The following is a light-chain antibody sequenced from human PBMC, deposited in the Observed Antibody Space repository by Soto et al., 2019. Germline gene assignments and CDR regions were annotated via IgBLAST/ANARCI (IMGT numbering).Light chain of an antibody. CDR1: QMIYTW. Sequence: DIQMTQSPSTLSASVGDRVTITCRASQMIYTWLAWYQQKPGKAPKLLIYEASSLDVGVPSRFSGSGSGTEFTLTISSLQLEDFATYYCQQYSTFCTFGQGTKV. CDR2: EAS. CDR3: QQYSTFCT. V-gene: IGKV1-5*03. J-gene: IGKJ1*01.